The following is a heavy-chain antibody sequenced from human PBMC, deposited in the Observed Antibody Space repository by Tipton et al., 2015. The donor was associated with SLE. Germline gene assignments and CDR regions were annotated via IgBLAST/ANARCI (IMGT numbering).Heavy chain of an antibody. CDR3: ARGHTAMVGSLYYYGMDV. Sequence: LRLSCTVSGGSISSSSYYWGWIRQPPGKGLEWIGSIYYSESTYYNPSLKSRVTISVDTSKNQFSLKLSSVTAADTAVYYCARGHTAMVGSLYYYGMDVWGQGTTVTVSS. V-gene: IGHV4-39*07. D-gene: IGHD5-18*01. CDR1: GGSISSSSYY. J-gene: IGHJ6*02. CDR2: IYYSEST.